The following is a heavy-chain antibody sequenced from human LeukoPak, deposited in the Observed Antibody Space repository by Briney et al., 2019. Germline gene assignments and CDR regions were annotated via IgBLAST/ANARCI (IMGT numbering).Heavy chain of an antibody. CDR1: GVSISMYY. D-gene: IGHD6-6*01. CDR3: ARAGGRSSWFYYYMDV. Sequence: PSETLSLTRTLSGVSISMYYCSWIRQPPGKGLGSSGYIYCSGTTNCPPSLKSRVTISVDSSNNLFSLMLSSAAAADAAVYYCARAGGRSSWFYYYMDVWGKGNTVTVSS. V-gene: IGHV4-59*08. J-gene: IGHJ6*03. CDR2: IYCSGTT.